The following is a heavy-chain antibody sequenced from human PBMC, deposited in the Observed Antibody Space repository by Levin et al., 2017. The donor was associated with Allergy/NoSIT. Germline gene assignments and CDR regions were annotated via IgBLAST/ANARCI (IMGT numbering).Heavy chain of an antibody. CDR3: AKDGTLLATSEDYLDS. D-gene: IGHD5-12*01. Sequence: LGGSLRLSCAGSGFTFNSFALSWVRQAPGKGLEWVSTVSAYGESTYYADSVKGRFTVSRDNSRNTLYLLMSSLGAEDTALYYCAKDGTLLATSEDYLDSWGQGTQVTVFS. V-gene: IGHV3-23*01. CDR2: VSAYGEST. CDR1: GFTFNSFA. J-gene: IGHJ4*02.